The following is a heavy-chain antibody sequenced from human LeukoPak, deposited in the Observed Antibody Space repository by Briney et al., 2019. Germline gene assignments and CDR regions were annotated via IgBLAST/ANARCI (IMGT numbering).Heavy chain of an antibody. Sequence: ASVKVSCKASGYTLTGYYMHWVRQAPGQGLEWMGWINPNSGGTNYAQKFQGRVTMTRDTSISTAYMELSRLRSDDTAVYYCARVVARFGELCFGYWGQGTLVTVSS. J-gene: IGHJ4*02. V-gene: IGHV1-2*02. CDR3: ARVVARFGELCFGY. D-gene: IGHD3-10*01. CDR2: INPNSGGT. CDR1: GYTLTGYY.